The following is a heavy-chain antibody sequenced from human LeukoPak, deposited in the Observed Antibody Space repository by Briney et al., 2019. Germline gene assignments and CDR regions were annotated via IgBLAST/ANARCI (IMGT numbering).Heavy chain of an antibody. CDR3: AKGVSIAAAAHYYYYGMDV. Sequence: GGSLRLSCAASGFTFDDYAMHWGRQAPGKGLEWVSGISWNSGSIGYADSVKGRFTISRDNAKNSLYLQMNSLRAEDTALYYCAKGVSIAAAAHYYYYGMDVWGQGTTVTVSS. CDR2: ISWNSGSI. V-gene: IGHV3-9*01. J-gene: IGHJ6*02. CDR1: GFTFDDYA. D-gene: IGHD6-13*01.